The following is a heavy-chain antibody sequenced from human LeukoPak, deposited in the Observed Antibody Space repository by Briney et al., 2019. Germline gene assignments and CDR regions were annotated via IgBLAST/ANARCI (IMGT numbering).Heavy chain of an antibody. Sequence: PGGSLRLSCAASGFTFSSYVVSWVRQAPGKGLEWVSGISGSGGSTYYADSVKGRFTISRDNSKNTLYLQMNSLRAEDTAVYYCAKGEGKFLDGGSCPDYWGQGTLVTVSS. CDR2: ISGSGGST. V-gene: IGHV3-23*01. CDR1: GFTFSSYV. D-gene: IGHD3-10*01. CDR3: AKGEGKFLDGGSCPDY. J-gene: IGHJ4*02.